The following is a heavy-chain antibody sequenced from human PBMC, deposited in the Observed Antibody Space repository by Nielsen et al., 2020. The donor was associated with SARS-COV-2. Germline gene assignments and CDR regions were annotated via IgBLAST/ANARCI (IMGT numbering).Heavy chain of an antibody. J-gene: IGHJ4*02. V-gene: IGHV4-59*12. D-gene: IGHD1-1*01. CDR2: IYYSGST. Sequence: WIRQPPGKGLEWIGYIYYSGSTNYNPSLKSRVTISVDTSKNQFSLKLSSVTAADTAVYYCARDVGGERAGPLDYWGQGTLVTVSS. CDR3: ARDVGGERAGPLDY.